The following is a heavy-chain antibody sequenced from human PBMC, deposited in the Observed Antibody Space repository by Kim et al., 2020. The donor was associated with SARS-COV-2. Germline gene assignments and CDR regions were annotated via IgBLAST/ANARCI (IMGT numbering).Heavy chain of an antibody. J-gene: IGHJ4*02. V-gene: IGHV3-33*01. Sequence: GGSLRLSCAASGFTFSSYAMHWVRQAPGKGLEWVAVIWYDGSNKYYADSVKGRFTISRDNSKNTLYLQMNSLRAEDTAVYYCATARGPYYFDYWGQGTLVTVSS. D-gene: IGHD3-10*01. CDR2: IWYDGSNK. CDR1: GFTFSSYA. CDR3: ATARGPYYFDY.